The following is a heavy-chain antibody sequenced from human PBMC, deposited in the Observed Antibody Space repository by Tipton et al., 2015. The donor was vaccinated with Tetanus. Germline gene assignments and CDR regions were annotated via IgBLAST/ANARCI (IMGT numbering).Heavy chain of an antibody. D-gene: IGHD2-15*01. CDR1: GGSISSYY. V-gene: IGHV4-4*07. CDR3: ARELLFTEGAYYYYYGMDV. J-gene: IGHJ6*02. Sequence: TLSLTCTVSGGSISSYYWSWIRQPAGKGLEWIGRIYTSGSTNYNPSLKSRVTMSVDTPKNQFSLKLSSVTAADTAVYYCARELLFTEGAYYYYYGMDVWGQGTTVTVSS. CDR2: IYTSGST.